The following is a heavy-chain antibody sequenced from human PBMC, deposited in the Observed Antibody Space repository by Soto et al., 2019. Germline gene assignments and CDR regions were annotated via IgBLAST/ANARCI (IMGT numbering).Heavy chain of an antibody. Sequence: GSSLKISCAASGFTFSSYAMHWVRQAPGKGLEWVAVISYDGSNKYYADSVKGRFTISRDNSKNTLYLQMNSLRAEDTAVYYCARDMGAGLRLGELSFDAFDIWGQGTMVTVSS. V-gene: IGHV3-30-3*01. J-gene: IGHJ3*02. CDR3: ARDMGAGLRLGELSFDAFDI. D-gene: IGHD3-16*02. CDR1: GFTFSSYA. CDR2: ISYDGSNK.